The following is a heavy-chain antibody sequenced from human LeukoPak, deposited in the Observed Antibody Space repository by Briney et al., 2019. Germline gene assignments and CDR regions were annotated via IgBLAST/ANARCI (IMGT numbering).Heavy chain of an antibody. CDR2: IKSQTDGGTR. V-gene: IGHV3-15*01. D-gene: IGHD2-2*02. CDR3: TTDGAILRGIPYY. J-gene: IGHJ4*02. Sequence: SGGSLTLSCAASGFSFTNAWMTWVRQPPAKGLERVGRIKSQTDGGTREYAAPVKGRFTISRDDSKNTLYLQLNSLKTEDTAVYYCTTDGAILRGIPYYWGQGTLVTVSS. CDR1: GFSFTNAW.